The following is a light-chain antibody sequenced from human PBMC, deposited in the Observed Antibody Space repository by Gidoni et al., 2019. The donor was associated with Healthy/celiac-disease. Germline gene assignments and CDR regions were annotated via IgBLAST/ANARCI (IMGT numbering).Light chain of an antibody. J-gene: IGKJ5*01. CDR1: QRAHTY. V-gene: IGKV3-20*01. Sequence: EIVFAQAPGTLSLTPGERATRSCRASQRAHTYLAWYQQRPGQPPRLLIFDASSTATGIPDRFSGSGSGTDFTLTISRLAPQYFAVYYCQHYASSPLTFGQGTRLEIK. CDR2: DAS. CDR3: QHYASSPLT.